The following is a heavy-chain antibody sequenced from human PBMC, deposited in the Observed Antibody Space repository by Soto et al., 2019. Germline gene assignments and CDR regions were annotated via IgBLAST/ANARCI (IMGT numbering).Heavy chain of an antibody. Sequence: SETLSLTCTVSGGSISSGGYYWSWIRQHPGKGLEWIGYIYYSGSTYYNPSLKSRVTISVDTSKNQFSLKLSSVTAADTAVYYCARGISRDYYDSSGYLDYWGQGTLVTVSS. CDR3: ARGISRDYYDSSGYLDY. J-gene: IGHJ4*02. V-gene: IGHV4-31*03. D-gene: IGHD3-22*01. CDR2: IYYSGST. CDR1: GGSISSGGYY.